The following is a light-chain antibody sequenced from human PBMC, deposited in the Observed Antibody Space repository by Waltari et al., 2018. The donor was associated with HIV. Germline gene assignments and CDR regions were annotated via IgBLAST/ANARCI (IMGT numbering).Light chain of an antibody. J-gene: IGLJ3*02. Sequence: QPVLTQPPSASGTPGQRFTISCSGSSSNIERHSLYWYQQIPGTTPTLLIHRNDQRHSGVPDRFSGSNSGTSASLAISGLRSEDEANYYCTAWDDSLSGRVFGGGTKLTVL. CDR3: TAWDDSLSGRV. CDR1: SSNIERHS. CDR2: RND. V-gene: IGLV1-47*01.